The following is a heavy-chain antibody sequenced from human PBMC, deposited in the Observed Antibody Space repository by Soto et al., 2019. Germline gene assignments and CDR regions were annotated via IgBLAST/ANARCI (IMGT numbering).Heavy chain of an antibody. D-gene: IGHD3-10*01. CDR1: GGSISSYY. V-gene: IGHV4-59*01. CDR2: IYYSGST. Sequence: ATLSLTCTVSGGSISSYYWSWIRQPPGKGLEWIGYIYYSGSTNYNPSLKSRVTISVDTSKNQFSLKLSSVTAADTAVYYCARAYGSGSSDYYYGMDVWGQGTTVTVSS. CDR3: ARAYGSGSSDYYYGMDV. J-gene: IGHJ6*02.